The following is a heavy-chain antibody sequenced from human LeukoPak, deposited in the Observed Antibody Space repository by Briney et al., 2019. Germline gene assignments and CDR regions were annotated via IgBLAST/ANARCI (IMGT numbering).Heavy chain of an antibody. CDR3: ARDGYYYDSSGYYGAFDI. V-gene: IGHV3-21*01. J-gene: IGHJ3*02. CDR2: ISSSSSYI. Sequence: GGFLRLSCAASGFTFSSYSMNWVRQAPGKGLEWVSSISSSSSYIYYADSVKGRFTISRDNAKNLLYLQMNSLRAEDTAVYYCARDGYYYDSSGYYGAFDIWGQGTMVTVSS. D-gene: IGHD3-22*01. CDR1: GFTFSSYS.